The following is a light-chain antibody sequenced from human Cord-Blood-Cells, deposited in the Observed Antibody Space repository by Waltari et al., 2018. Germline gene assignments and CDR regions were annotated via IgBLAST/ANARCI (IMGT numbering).Light chain of an antibody. CDR1: ALPKQY. Sequence: SYELTQPPSVSVSPGQTARITCSGDALPKQYAYWYQQKPGQAPGLVIYKESERPSGIPERCSGSSSGTTVTLTISGVQAEDEADYYCQSADSSGTYPVFGGGTKLTVL. J-gene: IGLJ3*02. CDR3: QSADSSGTYPV. CDR2: KES. V-gene: IGLV3-25*02.